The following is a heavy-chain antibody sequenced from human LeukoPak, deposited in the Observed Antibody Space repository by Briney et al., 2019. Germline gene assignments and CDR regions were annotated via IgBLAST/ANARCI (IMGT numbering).Heavy chain of an antibody. V-gene: IGHV4-30-4*08. CDR2: IYYSGST. Sequence: NSSETLSLTCTVSGGSISSGDYYWSWIRQPPGKGLEWIGYIYYSGSTYYNLSLKSRFTISVDTSKNQFSLKLSSVTAADTAVYYCARNIVVVVAATPGRLERRPDAFDIWGQGTMVTVSS. CDR1: GGSISSGDYY. CDR3: ARNIVVVVAATPGRLERRPDAFDI. J-gene: IGHJ3*02. D-gene: IGHD2-15*01.